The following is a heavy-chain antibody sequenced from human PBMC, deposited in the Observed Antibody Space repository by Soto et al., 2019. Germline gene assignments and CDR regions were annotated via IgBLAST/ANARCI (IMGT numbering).Heavy chain of an antibody. CDR2: INAGNGNT. V-gene: IGHV1-3*01. J-gene: IGHJ6*03. Sequence: GASVKVSCKASGYTFTSYAMHWVRQAPGQRLEWMGWINAGNGNTKYSQKFQGRVTITRDTSASTAYMELSSLRSEDTAVYYCARDGPREAAGHIEGRDYYYYMDVWGKGTTVTVSS. CDR3: ARDGPREAAGHIEGRDYYYYMDV. CDR1: GYTFTSYA. D-gene: IGHD6-13*01.